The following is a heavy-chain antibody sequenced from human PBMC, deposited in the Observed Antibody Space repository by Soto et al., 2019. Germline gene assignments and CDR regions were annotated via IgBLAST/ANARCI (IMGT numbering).Heavy chain of an antibody. CDR3: TRANWYSEY. V-gene: IGHV4-61*01. CDR1: GGSISSGTYY. D-gene: IGHD7-27*01. Sequence: SETLSLTCTVSGGSISSGTYYWSWIRQHPGKGLEWLGYVYYSGSTNYNPSLKSRVTISVDTSKNQLSLKLTSLTAADTAIYYCTRANWYSEYWGQGTLVTVSS. CDR2: VYYSGST. J-gene: IGHJ4*02.